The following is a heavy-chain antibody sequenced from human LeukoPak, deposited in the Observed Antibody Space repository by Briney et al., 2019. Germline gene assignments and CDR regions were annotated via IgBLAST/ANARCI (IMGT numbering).Heavy chain of an antibody. V-gene: IGHV4-31*03. CDR1: GGSISSGGYY. D-gene: IGHD2-2*01. J-gene: IGHJ6*02. CDR3: ARDVPKRAPYGVDV. CDR2: INYRGSP. Sequence: SETLSLTCTVSGGSISSGGYYWSWIRQHPGKGLEWIGYINYRGSPDYNPSLKSRLSISLDTSRNQFSLKLTSVTAADTAVYYCARDVPKRAPYGVDVWGQGTTVTVSS.